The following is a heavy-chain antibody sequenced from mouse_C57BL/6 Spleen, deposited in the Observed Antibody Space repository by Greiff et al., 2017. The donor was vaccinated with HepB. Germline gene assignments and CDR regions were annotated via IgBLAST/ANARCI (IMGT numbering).Heavy chain of an antibody. D-gene: IGHD2-2*01. Sequence: QVQLQQSGAELVRPGASVTLSCKASGYTFTDYEMHWVKQTPVHGLEWIGAIDPETGGTAYNQKFKGKAILTADKSSSTAYMELRSLTSEDSAVYYCTRQYGYDGSSYGGYFDVWGTGTTVTVSS. J-gene: IGHJ1*03. V-gene: IGHV1-15*01. CDR2: IDPETGGT. CDR1: GYTFTDYE. CDR3: TRQYGYDGSSYGGYFDV.